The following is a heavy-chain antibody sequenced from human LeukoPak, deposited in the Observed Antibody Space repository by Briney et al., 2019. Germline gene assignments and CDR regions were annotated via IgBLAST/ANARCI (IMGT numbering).Heavy chain of an antibody. V-gene: IGHV3-48*03. CDR1: GFTFSSYE. CDR2: ISSSGSSL. D-gene: IGHD2-2*01. J-gene: IGHJ4*02. Sequence: PGGSLRLSCAASGFTFSSYEMNWVRQAPGKGLEWVSYISSSGSSLYYADSVKGRFSISRDNAKNSLYLQMNSLRAEDTAVYYCARETEARYCSSTSCYSWGYFDYWGQGTLVTVSS. CDR3: ARETEARYCSSTSCYSWGYFDY.